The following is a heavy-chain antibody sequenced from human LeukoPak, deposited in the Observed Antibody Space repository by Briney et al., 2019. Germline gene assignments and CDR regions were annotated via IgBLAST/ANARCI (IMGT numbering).Heavy chain of an antibody. CDR3: ATSFGATRGY. Sequence: GGSLRLSCAASGFSFSSYNMYWVRQAPGQGLEWVSSITTTGGSIYYADSVRGRFTISRDNAKNSLFLHMNTLRIEDTAVYYCATSFGATRGYWGQGTLVTVSS. CDR1: GFSFSSYN. V-gene: IGHV3-21*06. J-gene: IGHJ4*02. D-gene: IGHD3-10*01. CDR2: ITTTGGSI.